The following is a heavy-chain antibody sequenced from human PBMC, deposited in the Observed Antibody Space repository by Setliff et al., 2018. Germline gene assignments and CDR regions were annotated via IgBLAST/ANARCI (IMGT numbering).Heavy chain of an antibody. D-gene: IGHD2-15*01. CDR3: ATSGFCSSGSCYSFDD. V-gene: IGHV4-34*01. Sequence: PSETLSLTCGVYGGGGSFSNYYWSWIRQPPGKGLDWIGEISPVGSTNYNPSLRSRVTMSFDASKNRFSLNLTSVTAAYTAVYFCATSGFCSSGSCYSFDDWGQGALVTVSS. J-gene: IGHJ4*02. CDR1: GGGGSFSNYY. CDR2: ISPVGST.